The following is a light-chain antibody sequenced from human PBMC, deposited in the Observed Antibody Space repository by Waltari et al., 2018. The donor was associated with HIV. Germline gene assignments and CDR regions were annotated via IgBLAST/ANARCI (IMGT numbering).Light chain of an antibody. CDR2: YDS. V-gene: IGLV3-21*01. CDR1: KLGFKS. Sequence: SYVLTQPPSVSVAPGKTATITCGGNKLGFKSVHWYQQRPGQAPVLVISYDSDRPSGIPERFSGSNSGNTATLTISRVEGGDEATYSCQVWEINSDHPWVFGGGTKLTVL. J-gene: IGLJ3*02. CDR3: QVWEINSDHPWV.